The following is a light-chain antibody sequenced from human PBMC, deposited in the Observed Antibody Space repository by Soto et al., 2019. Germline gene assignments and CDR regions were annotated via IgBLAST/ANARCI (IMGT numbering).Light chain of an antibody. CDR1: QAISNF. Sequence: DIQMTQSPPSLSASVGDRVTITCRASQAISNFVAWYQQKAGKAPSLLIYEASTLQSGVPSRFSGRGSGTAFTLTISSWQPEDVATYFCQNYNDAPYAFGQGTKREIK. V-gene: IGKV1-27*01. CDR3: QNYNDAPYA. J-gene: IGKJ2*01. CDR2: EAS.